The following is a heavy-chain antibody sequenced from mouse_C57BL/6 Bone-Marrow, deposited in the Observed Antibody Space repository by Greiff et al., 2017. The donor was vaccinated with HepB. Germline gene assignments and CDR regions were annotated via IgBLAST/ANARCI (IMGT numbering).Heavy chain of an antibody. CDR3: ARCYSNSTPHWYFDV. CDR2: IYPGSGST. V-gene: IGHV1-55*01. D-gene: IGHD2-5*01. CDR1: GYTFTSYW. J-gene: IGHJ1*03. Sequence: QVQLQQPGAELVKPGASVKMSCKASGYTFTSYWITWVNQRPGQGLEWIGDIYPGSGSTNYNEKFKSKATLTVDTASSTAYMQLRSLTSEDSAVYYCARCYSNSTPHWYFDVWGTGTTVTVSS.